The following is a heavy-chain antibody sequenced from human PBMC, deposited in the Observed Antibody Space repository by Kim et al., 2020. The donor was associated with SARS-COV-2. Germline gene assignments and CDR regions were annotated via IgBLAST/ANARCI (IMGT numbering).Heavy chain of an antibody. CDR3: ARVYSSSWYENAYYYGMDV. V-gene: IGHV3-7*04. J-gene: IGHJ6*02. Sequence: GRFTISIDNAKNSLYLQMNSLRAEDTAVYYCARVYSSSWYENAYYYGMDVWGQGTTVTVSS. D-gene: IGHD6-13*01.